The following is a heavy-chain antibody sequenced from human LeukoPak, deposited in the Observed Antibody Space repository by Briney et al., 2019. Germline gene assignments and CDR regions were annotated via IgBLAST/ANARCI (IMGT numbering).Heavy chain of an antibody. CDR3: ASLASAEVVTPPDY. Sequence: GRSLRLSCAASGFTFSSYGMTWVRQAPGKGLEWVSGISGSGDNTWYADSVKGRFTISRDNSKKTLDLQMHSLRAEDTAVYYCASLASAEVVTPPDYWGQGTLVTVSS. CDR2: ISGSGDNT. J-gene: IGHJ4*02. CDR1: GFTFSSYG. D-gene: IGHD4-23*01. V-gene: IGHV3-23*01.